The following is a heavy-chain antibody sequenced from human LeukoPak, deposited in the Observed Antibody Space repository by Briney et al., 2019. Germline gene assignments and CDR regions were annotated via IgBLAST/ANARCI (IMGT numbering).Heavy chain of an antibody. D-gene: IGHD4-17*01. V-gene: IGHV4-4*02. Sequence: SETLSLTCAVSGGSISSSNWWSWVRQPPGKGLEWIGEIYHSGITNYNPSLKSRVTISVDNSKNQFSLKLSSVTAADTAVYYCASLGRYDAFDIWGQGTMVTVSS. CDR2: IYHSGIT. J-gene: IGHJ3*02. CDR3: ASLGRYDAFDI. CDR1: GGSISSSNW.